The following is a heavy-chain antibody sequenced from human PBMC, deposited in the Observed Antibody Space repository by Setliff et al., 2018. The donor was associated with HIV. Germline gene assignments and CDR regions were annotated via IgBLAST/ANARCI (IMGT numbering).Heavy chain of an antibody. Sequence: GGSLRLSCVASGFTFRDFAMYWVRQAPGKGLEWLSAISYDGSRIHYADSVKGRFTISRDNSKNTLYLQVNSLRPEDTAVYYCATRQAPRSCYMDVWGKGTTVTVSS. CDR2: ISYDGSRI. V-gene: IGHV3-30*03. D-gene: IGHD6-6*01. CDR1: GFTFRDFA. J-gene: IGHJ6*03. CDR3: ATRQAPRSCYMDV.